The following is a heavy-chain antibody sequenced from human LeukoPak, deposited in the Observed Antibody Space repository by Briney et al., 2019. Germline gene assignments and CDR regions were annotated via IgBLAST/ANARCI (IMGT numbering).Heavy chain of an antibody. J-gene: IGHJ4*02. CDR2: ISAYNGNT. CDR1: GYTLTELS. V-gene: IGHV1-18*01. D-gene: IGHD1-26*01. Sequence: ASVKVSCKVSGYTLTELSMHWVRQAPGQGLEWMGWISAYNGNTNYAQKLQGRVTMTTDTSTSTAYMELRSLRSDDSAVYYCARSGSYGVTDYWGQGTLVTVSS. CDR3: ARSGSYGVTDY.